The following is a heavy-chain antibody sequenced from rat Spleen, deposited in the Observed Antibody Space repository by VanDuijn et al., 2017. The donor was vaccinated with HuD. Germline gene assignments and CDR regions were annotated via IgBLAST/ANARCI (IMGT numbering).Heavy chain of an antibody. CDR3: ARETGYNSYCDY. D-gene: IGHD1-4*01. Sequence: EVRLVESGGGLVQPGRSLKLSCAASGFTFSDFDMAWVRQAPTKGLEWVASINTGGGNTYYRDSVKGRFTISRDNAKNTLYLQMDSLRSEDTATYYCARETGYNSYCDYWGQGTLVTVSS. V-gene: IGHV5S23*01. CDR2: INTGGGNT. CDR1: GFTFSDFD. J-gene: IGHJ3*01.